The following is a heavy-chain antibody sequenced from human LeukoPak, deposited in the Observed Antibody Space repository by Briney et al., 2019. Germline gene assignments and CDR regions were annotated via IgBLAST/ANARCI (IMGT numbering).Heavy chain of an antibody. CDR1: GGSISSYY. V-gene: IGHV4-38-2*02. CDR2: IYHSGNT. Sequence: SETLSLTCTVSGGSISSYYWSWIRQPPGKGLESIGSIYHSGNTYYNPSLKSRVTISVDTSKNQFSLKLNSVTAADTAVYYCARAGYGDSDFDYWGQGTLVTVSS. J-gene: IGHJ4*02. D-gene: IGHD4-17*01. CDR3: ARAGYGDSDFDY.